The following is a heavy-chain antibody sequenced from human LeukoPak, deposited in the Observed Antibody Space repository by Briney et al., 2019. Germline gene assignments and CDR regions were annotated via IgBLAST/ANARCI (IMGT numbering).Heavy chain of an antibody. Sequence: PSETLSLTCAVSGGSISSGGYSWSWIRQPPGKGLEWIGYIYYSGSTYYNPSLKSRVTISVDTSKNQFSLKLSSVTAADTAVYYCARGFQNYYDSSGYDYWGQGTLVTVSS. J-gene: IGHJ4*02. D-gene: IGHD3-22*01. CDR1: GGSISSGGYS. CDR3: ARGFQNYYDSSGYDY. V-gene: IGHV4-30-4*07. CDR2: IYYSGST.